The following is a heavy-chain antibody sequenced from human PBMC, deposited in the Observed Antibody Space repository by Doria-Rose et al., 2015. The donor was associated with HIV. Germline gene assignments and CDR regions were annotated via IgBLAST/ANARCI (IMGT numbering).Heavy chain of an antibody. CDR1: GGSFSGCY. J-gene: IGHJ6*02. Sequence: QVQLQQWGAGLVKPSETLSLTCAVFGGSFSGCYWSWIRQPPGKGLEWIGAVNPSGSINYKTSLKSRVNISLDTSKNLFSLKLSSVTAADTAVYYCARGLLRGGWNDVDYYYGMDVWGQGTTVTVSS. V-gene: IGHV4-34*01. CDR3: ARGLLRGGWNDVDYYYGMDV. D-gene: IGHD1-1*01. CDR2: VNPSGSI.